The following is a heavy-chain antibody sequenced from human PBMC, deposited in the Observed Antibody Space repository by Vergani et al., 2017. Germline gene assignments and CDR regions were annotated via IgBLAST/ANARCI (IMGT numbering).Heavy chain of an antibody. CDR2: INPNSGGT. D-gene: IGHD2-2*03. CDR3: AIDLDIVVVPAAIIRVPFESDP. V-gene: IGHV1-2*02. CDR1: GYTFTGYY. J-gene: IGHJ5*02. Sequence: QVQLVQSGAEVKKPGASVKVSCKASGYTFTGYYMHWVRQAPGQGLEWMGWINPNSGGTNYAQKFQGRVTMTRDTSISTAYMELSRLRSDDTAVYYCAIDLDIVVVPAAIIRVPFESDPWGQGTLVTVSS.